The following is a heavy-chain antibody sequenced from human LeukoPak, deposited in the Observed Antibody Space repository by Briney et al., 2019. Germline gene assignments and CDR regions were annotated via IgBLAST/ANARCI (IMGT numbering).Heavy chain of an antibody. Sequence: GGSLRLSCAASGFTFSRHWMSWVRQAPGKGLEWVANINQDGSGKYYVDSVKGRFTISRDNAKNSLYLQMNSLRSEDTAIYYCAEGTTGWGQGTLVTVSS. CDR2: INQDGSGK. CDR3: AEGTTG. CDR1: GFTFSRHW. V-gene: IGHV3-7*01. J-gene: IGHJ1*01. D-gene: IGHD1-1*01.